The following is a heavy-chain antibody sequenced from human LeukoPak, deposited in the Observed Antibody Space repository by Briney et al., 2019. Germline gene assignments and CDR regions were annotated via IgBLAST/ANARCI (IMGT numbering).Heavy chain of an antibody. CDR3: ARDHTPYYDFWSGYILDY. Sequence: GGSLRLSCAASGFTLSSYWMSWVRQAPGKGLEWVANIKQDGSEKYYVDSVKGRFTISRDNAKNSLYLQMNSLRAEDTAVYYCARDHTPYYDFWSGYILDYWGQGTLVTVSS. CDR1: GFTLSSYW. CDR2: IKQDGSEK. V-gene: IGHV3-7*01. D-gene: IGHD3-3*01. J-gene: IGHJ4*02.